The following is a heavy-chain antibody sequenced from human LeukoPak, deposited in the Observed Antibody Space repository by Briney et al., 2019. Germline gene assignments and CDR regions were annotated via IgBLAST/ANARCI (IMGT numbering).Heavy chain of an antibody. J-gene: IGHJ5*02. D-gene: IGHD3-10*01. CDR3: ARDPRKNFYGSGKGFDP. CDR2: ISSSSSTI. V-gene: IGHV3-48*02. Sequence: PGGSLRLSCAASGFTFSSYSMNWVRQAPGKGLEWVSYISSSSSTIYYADSVKGRFTISRDNAKNSLCLQMNSLRDEDTAVYYCARDPRKNFYGSGKGFDPWGQGTLVTVSS. CDR1: GFTFSSYS.